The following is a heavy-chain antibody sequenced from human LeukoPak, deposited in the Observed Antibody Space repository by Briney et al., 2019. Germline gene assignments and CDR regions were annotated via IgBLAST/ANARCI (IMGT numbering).Heavy chain of an antibody. CDR3: ARDPADIVGATPPDY. CDR2: INPSGGST. CDR1: GYTFTSYY. D-gene: IGHD1-26*01. J-gene: IGHJ4*02. Sequence: ASVKVSCKASGYTFTSYYMHWVRQAPGQGLGWMGGINPSGGSTSYAQKFQGRLTMTRDTSTSTAYMELRSLRSDDTAVYYCARDPADIVGATPPDYWGQGTLVTVSS. V-gene: IGHV1-46*01.